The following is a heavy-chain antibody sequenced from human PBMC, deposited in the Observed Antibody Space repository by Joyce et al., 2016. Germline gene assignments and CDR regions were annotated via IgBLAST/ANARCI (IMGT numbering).Heavy chain of an antibody. V-gene: IGHV1-18*04. CDR2: SSGHNGDT. Sequence: QVQLVQSGAEVKKPGASVKVSCKASGYTFSNYGMSWVRQVPGQGPGWMGWSSGHNGDTNYAQKLQGRVTMATDTSTSTAYMELRSLRSDDTAVYFCARDPSSGWTNYFDYWGQGTLVTVSS. J-gene: IGHJ4*02. CDR3: ARDPSSGWTNYFDY. CDR1: GYTFSNYG. D-gene: IGHD6-19*01.